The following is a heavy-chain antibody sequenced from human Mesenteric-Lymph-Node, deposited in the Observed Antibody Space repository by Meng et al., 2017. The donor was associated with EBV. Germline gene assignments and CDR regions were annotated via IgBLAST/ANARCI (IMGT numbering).Heavy chain of an antibody. D-gene: IGHD3-22*01. CDR2: IPHTGPP. CDR3: VGTPEDSSGRRLFDY. V-gene: IGHV4-59*03. Sequence: QAPVQDSAQRCVNASHTPTPTVPVSCGSIRSFFRTWTRQPPGKTLEWIGLIPHTGPPTYSPDLESRVTISLDTSKSKISLKLGSVTAADTAVYYCVGTPEDSSGRRLFDYWGQGTLVIVSS. J-gene: IGHJ4*02. CDR1: CGSIRSFF.